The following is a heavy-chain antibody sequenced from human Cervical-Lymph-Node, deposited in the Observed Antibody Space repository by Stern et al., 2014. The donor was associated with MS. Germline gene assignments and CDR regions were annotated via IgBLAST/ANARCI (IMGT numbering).Heavy chain of an antibody. J-gene: IGHJ4*02. Sequence: EVQLVESGGGLVQPGRSLRLSCAASGFTFGDYAMHWVRPTPGKGLEWVSGISCNCDSIDYSVSVKGRITNSRDNAQNSIYMQMNSLRADDTELYFGAKGVEDGSNPDYFDYWGQGSLVIVSP. CDR1: GFTFGDYA. CDR2: ISCNCDSI. V-gene: IGHV3-9*01. D-gene: IGHD5-24*01. CDR3: AKGVEDGSNPDYFDY.